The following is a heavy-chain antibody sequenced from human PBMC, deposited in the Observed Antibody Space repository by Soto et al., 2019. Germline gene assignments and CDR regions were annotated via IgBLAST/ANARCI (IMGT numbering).Heavy chain of an antibody. CDR1: GGSISSYY. V-gene: IGHV4-59*01. CDR2: IYYSGST. Sequence: SETLSLTCTVSGGSISSYYWSWIRQPPGKGLEWIGYIYYSGSTNYNPSLKSRVTISVDTSKNQFSLKLSSVTAADTAVYYCARTYDFWSGYSGGYYYYGMDVWGQRTTVIVSS. CDR3: ARTYDFWSGYSGGYYYYGMDV. J-gene: IGHJ6*02. D-gene: IGHD3-3*01.